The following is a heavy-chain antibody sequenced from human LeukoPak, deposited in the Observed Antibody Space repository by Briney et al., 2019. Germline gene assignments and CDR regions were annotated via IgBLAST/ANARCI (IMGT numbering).Heavy chain of an antibody. D-gene: IGHD3-22*01. Sequence: SETLSLTCAVYGGSFRGYYWSWIRQPPGKGLEWIGEINQSGSTNYNPSLKSRVITSVDTSKNQFSLKLSSVTAADTAVYYCATGPDNYNSSSYYFHYWGQGTLVTVSS. CDR3: ATGPDNYNSSSYYFHY. V-gene: IGHV4-34*01. CDR2: INQSGST. CDR1: GGSFRGYY. J-gene: IGHJ4*02.